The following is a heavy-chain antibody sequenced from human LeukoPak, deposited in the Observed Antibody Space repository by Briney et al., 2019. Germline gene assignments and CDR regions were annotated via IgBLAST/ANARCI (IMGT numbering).Heavy chain of an antibody. Sequence: ASVKVSCKASGYTFTGYYMHWVRQAPGQGLEWMGWINPNSGGTDYAQKFQGRVTMTRDTSISTAYMELSRLRSDDTAVYYCAGAEALSDSSGYSEDYWGQGTLVTVSS. CDR1: GYTFTGYY. D-gene: IGHD3-22*01. CDR2: INPNSGGT. J-gene: IGHJ4*02. V-gene: IGHV1-2*02. CDR3: AGAEALSDSSGYSEDY.